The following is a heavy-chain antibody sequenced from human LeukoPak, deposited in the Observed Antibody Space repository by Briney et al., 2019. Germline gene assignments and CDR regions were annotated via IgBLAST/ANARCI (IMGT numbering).Heavy chain of an antibody. J-gene: IGHJ5*02. D-gene: IGHD2-8*01. Sequence: ASVKVSCKASGYTFTSYDINWVRQATGQELEWLGWMNPLSDNTAYAQKFQGRDTMTKNTSISTAYMELSSLRSDDTAVYYCTRRANGRRYNWFDTWGQGTLVTVSS. CDR2: MNPLSDNT. CDR1: GYTFTSYD. V-gene: IGHV1-8*01. CDR3: TRRANGRRYNWFDT.